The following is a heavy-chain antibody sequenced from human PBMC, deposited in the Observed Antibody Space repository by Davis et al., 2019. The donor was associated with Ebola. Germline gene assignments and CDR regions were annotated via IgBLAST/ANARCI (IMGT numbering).Heavy chain of an antibody. J-gene: IGHJ5*02. CDR1: GGSISSHY. CDR3: ARGRDIVVVPAA. CDR2: IYHSGST. V-gene: IGHV4-38-2*02. D-gene: IGHD2-2*01. Sequence: PSETLSLTCTVSGGSISSHYWSWIRQPPGKGLEWIGSIYHSGSTYYNPSLKSRVTISVDTSKNQFSLKLSSVTAADTAVYYCARGRDIVVVPAAWGQGTLVTVSS.